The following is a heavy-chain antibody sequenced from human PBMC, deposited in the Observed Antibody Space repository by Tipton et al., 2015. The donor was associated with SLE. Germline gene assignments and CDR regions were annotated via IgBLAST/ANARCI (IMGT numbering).Heavy chain of an antibody. V-gene: IGHV1-2*06. CDR1: GYTFTGYY. Sequence: QSGAEVKKPGASVKVSCKASGYTFTGYYMHWVRQAPGQGLEWMGRINPNSGGTNYAQKFQGRVTMTRDTFISTAYMELSRLRSDDTAVYYCARGVLVVYEDDYYFDYWGQGTLVTVSS. CDR2: INPNSGGT. D-gene: IGHD2-8*02. J-gene: IGHJ4*02. CDR3: ARGVLVVYEDDYYFDY.